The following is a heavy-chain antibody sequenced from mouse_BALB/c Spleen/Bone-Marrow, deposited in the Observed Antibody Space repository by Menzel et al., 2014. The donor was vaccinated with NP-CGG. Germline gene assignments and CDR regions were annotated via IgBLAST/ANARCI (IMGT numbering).Heavy chain of an antibody. CDR2: ISSGSSTI. V-gene: IGHV5-17*02. CDR3: ARAYGGYAMDY. Sequence: EVKLVESGGGLVQPGGSRKLSCAASGFTFGSFGMHWVRQAPEKGLEWVAYISSGSSTIYYADTVKGRFTISRDNPKNTLFLQMTSLRSEDTAMYYCARAYGGYAMDYWGQGTSVTVSS. D-gene: IGHD1-1*01. CDR1: GFTFGSFG. J-gene: IGHJ4*01.